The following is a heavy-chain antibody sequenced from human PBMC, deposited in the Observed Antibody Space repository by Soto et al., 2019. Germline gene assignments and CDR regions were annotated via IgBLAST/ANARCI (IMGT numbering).Heavy chain of an antibody. J-gene: IGHJ4*02. CDR2: IWYDGSNK. D-gene: IGHD3-3*01. V-gene: IGHV3-33*01. CDR3: ARLTIDPTQTVEDGNY. Sequence: LRLSCAASGFTFSSYGMHWVRQAPGKGLEWVAVIWYDGSNKYYADSVKGRFTISRDNSKNTLYLQMNSLRAEDTAVYYCARLTIDPTQTVEDGNYWGQGTLVTVSS. CDR1: GFTFSSYG.